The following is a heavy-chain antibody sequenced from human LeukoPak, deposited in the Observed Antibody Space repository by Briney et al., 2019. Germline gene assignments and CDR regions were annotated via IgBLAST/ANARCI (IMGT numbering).Heavy chain of an antibody. V-gene: IGHV3-11*04. CDR3: ARDRDWPNGHHAFDI. D-gene: IGHD2-21*01. J-gene: IGHJ3*02. CDR2: ITTNGAST. CDR1: GFIFSDYY. Sequence: PGGSLRLSCAASGFIFSDYYMTWIRQAPGKGLEWISYITTNGASTYYAGSVKGRFTISRDNAQNSLFLQMNSLRAEDTAVYYCARDRDWPNGHHAFDIWGQGTMVTVSS.